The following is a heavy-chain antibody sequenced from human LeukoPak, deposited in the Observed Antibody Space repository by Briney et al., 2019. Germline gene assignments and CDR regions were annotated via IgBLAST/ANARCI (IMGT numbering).Heavy chain of an antibody. CDR2: LIGSSGST. Sequence: HPGGSLRLSCAASGFTSTNYAMNWARQAPGKGLEWVSVLIGSSGSTDYADSVKGRFTISRDTSKNTLFLQMNSLRAEDTAIYYCAKGAYDYIEIGYFDSWGQGTLVTVSS. CDR1: GFTSTNYA. J-gene: IGHJ4*02. V-gene: IGHV3-23*01. CDR3: AKGAYDYIEIGYFDS. D-gene: IGHD5-12*01.